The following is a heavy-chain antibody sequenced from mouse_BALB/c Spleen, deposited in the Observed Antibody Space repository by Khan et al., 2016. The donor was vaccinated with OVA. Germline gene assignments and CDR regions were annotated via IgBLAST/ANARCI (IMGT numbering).Heavy chain of an antibody. CDR3: ASYYGGSYDWYFDV. D-gene: IGHD1-1*01. Sequence: VQLQQSGAELVKPGASVKLSCTASGFNIKDTYMHWVKQRPEQGLEWIGRIDPANGNTEYDPKFQGKATITADTSSNTAYLQLISLTSEDTAVYYWASYYGGSYDWYFDVWGAGTTVTVSS. V-gene: IGHV14-3*02. J-gene: IGHJ1*01. CDR1: GFNIKDTY. CDR2: IDPANGNT.